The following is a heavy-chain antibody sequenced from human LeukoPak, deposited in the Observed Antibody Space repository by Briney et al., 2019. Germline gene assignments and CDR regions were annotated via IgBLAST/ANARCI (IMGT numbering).Heavy chain of an antibody. CDR3: TRETTPYY. Sequence: WIRQPPGKGLEWVGFIRSKAYGGTTEYAASVKGRFTISRDDSKSIAYLQMNSLKTEDTAVYYCTRETTPYYWGQGTLVTVSS. D-gene: IGHD4-17*01. CDR2: IRSKAYGGTT. J-gene: IGHJ4*02. V-gene: IGHV3-49*02.